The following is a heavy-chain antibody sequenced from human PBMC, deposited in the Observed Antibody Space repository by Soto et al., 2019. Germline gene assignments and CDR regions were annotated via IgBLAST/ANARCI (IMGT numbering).Heavy chain of an antibody. CDR1: GGSISSSIYY. CDR2: ISYVGTT. Sequence: AETLSLTCTASGGSISSSIYYWGWIRHPPGKGLEWIGSISYVGTTYYNPSLQSRVALSVDTSKKQFSLKMTSVTAADTAVYYCARHGSYYDRSGYVDYWGQGTLVTVSS. V-gene: IGHV4-39*01. J-gene: IGHJ4*02. CDR3: ARHGSYYDRSGYVDY. D-gene: IGHD3-22*01.